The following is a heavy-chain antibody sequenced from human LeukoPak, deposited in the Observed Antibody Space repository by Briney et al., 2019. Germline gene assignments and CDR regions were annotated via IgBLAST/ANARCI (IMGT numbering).Heavy chain of an antibody. CDR3: ATSSSSWYYFDY. D-gene: IGHD6-13*01. J-gene: IGHJ4*02. V-gene: IGHV3-23*01. CDR1: GFTFSSYA. CDR2: ISGRGGRT. Sequence: GGSLRLSCAASGFTFSSYAMRWVRQAPGRGLEWVSAISGRGGRTYYADSVKGRFTITRDNSKNTLYLQMNSLRAEDTAVYYCATSSSSWYYFDYWGQGTLVTVSS.